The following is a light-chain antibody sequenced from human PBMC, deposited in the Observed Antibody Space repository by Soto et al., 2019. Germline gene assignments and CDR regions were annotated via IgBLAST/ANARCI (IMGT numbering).Light chain of an antibody. V-gene: IGKV1-5*01. CDR2: AAS. CDR3: QQYCYYAFT. Sequence: DIQMTQSPSTLSASVGDKVTITCRVSQNVGRWLAWYQHKPGTAPQVMVYAASSLESGVPSRFSGGGGDSGTVFPPTVSNLQTHDGASDYFQQYCYYAFTLGGGTKVEIK. CDR1: QNVGRW. J-gene: IGKJ4*01.